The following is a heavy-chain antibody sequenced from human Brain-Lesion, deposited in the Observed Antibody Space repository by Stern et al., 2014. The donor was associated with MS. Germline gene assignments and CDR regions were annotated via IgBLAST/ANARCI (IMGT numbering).Heavy chain of an antibody. Sequence: QVQLQESGPGLVKPSGTLSLTCAVSGGSISSSNWWSWVRQSPGKGLEWIGESDHSGSTIYNPSLKSRVPVSVEQSKNRLSLHLRSVPAADTAVYFCARFPASRPHVFDSWGQGTLVTVSS. V-gene: IGHV4-4*02. J-gene: IGHJ4*02. D-gene: IGHD6-13*01. CDR3: ARFPASRPHVFDS. CDR2: SDHSGST. CDR1: GGSISSSNW.